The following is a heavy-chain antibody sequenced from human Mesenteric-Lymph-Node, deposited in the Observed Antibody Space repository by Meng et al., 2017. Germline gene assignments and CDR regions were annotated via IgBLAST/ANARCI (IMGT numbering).Heavy chain of an antibody. D-gene: IGHD5-18*01. CDR3: ARGGYYSFDY. J-gene: IGHJ4*02. Sequence: HLQRQTCAPLLVTPSAPLSVACTFSGCAISSGGYYWSWIRQSPGKGLEWIGEIYHSGSTNYNPSLKSRVTISVDKSKNQFSLKLTSVTAADTAVYYCARGGYYSFDYWGQGTLVTVSS. CDR2: IYHSGST. V-gene: IGHV4-39*07. CDR1: GCAISSGGYY.